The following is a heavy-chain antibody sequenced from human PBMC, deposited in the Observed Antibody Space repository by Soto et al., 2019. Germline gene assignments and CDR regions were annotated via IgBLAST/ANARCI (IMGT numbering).Heavy chain of an antibody. CDR1: GFTFSSYW. CDR2: INSDGSST. CDR3: ARGPRRSFDY. J-gene: IGHJ4*02. V-gene: IGHV3-74*01. Sequence: GGSLRLSCAACGFTFSSYWVHWVRQAPGKGLVWVSRINSDGSSTSYADSVKGRFTISRDNAKNTLYLQMNSLRAEDTAVYYCARGPRRSFDYWGQGILVTVPS.